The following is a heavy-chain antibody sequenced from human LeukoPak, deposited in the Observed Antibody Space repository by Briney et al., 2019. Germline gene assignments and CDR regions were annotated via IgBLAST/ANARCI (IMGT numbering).Heavy chain of an antibody. V-gene: IGHV3-30-3*01. Sequence: GGSLRLSCAAYGFTFRSYAMHWVRKAPGKGLEWVAVISYDGSNKYYADSVKGRFTISRDNSTNTLYLQMNSPRADDTAVYYCAKAGSSGSFDSWGQGTLVTVSS. CDR2: ISYDGSNK. D-gene: IGHD6-19*01. J-gene: IGHJ4*02. CDR1: GFTFRSYA. CDR3: AKAGSSGSFDS.